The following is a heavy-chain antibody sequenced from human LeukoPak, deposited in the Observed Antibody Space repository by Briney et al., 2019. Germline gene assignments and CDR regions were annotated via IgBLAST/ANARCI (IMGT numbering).Heavy chain of an antibody. D-gene: IGHD3-9*01. Sequence: GGSLRLSCAASGFTFSSYSMNWVRQAPGKGLEWVSSISSSSSYIYYADSVKGRFTISRDNAKNSLYLQMNSLRAEDTAVYYCARDRDILTGYYALSQTPPSDYWGQGTLVTVSS. CDR2: ISSSSSYI. V-gene: IGHV3-21*01. J-gene: IGHJ4*02. CDR3: ARDRDILTGYYALSQTPPSDY. CDR1: GFTFSSYS.